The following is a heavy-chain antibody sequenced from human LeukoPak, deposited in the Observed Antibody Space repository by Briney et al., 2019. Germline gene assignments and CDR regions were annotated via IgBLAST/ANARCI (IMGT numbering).Heavy chain of an antibody. CDR1: GGTFSSYA. V-gene: IGHV1-69*13. Sequence: ASVKVSCKASGGTFSSYAISWVRQAPGQGLEWMGGIIPIFGTANYAQKFQGRVTITADESTSTAYMELRSLRSDDTAVYYCARVGIAAAYYYYYMDVWGEGTTVTVSS. CDR3: ARVGIAAAYYYYYMDV. CDR2: IIPIFGTA. D-gene: IGHD6-13*01. J-gene: IGHJ6*03.